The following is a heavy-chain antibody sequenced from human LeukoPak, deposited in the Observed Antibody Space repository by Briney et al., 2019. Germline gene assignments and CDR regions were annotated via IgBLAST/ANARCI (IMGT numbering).Heavy chain of an antibody. Sequence: PGGSLRLSCAASGFTFSTFAMSWVRQAPGKGLEWLSGFSGSGGGTYYAGSVKGRFTISRDNSKNTLYLQMNRLRAEDTAVYYCARAGSIRFDYWGQGTLVTVSS. D-gene: IGHD1-26*01. V-gene: IGHV3-23*01. J-gene: IGHJ4*02. CDR1: GFTFSTFA. CDR2: FSGSGGGT. CDR3: ARAGSIRFDY.